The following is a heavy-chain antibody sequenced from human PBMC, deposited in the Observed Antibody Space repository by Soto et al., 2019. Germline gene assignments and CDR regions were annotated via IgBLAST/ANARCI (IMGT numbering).Heavy chain of an antibody. D-gene: IGHD2-15*01. CDR2: ISSNGGST. J-gene: IGHJ6*03. CDR3: ARSARAQVEYPYMDV. V-gene: IGHV3-64*01. Sequence: PGGSLRLSCAASGFTFSSYAMHWVRQAPGKGLEYVSAISSNGGSTYYANSVKGRFTISRDNSKNTLYLQMGSLRAEDMAVYYCARSARAQVEYPYMDVWGKGTTVTVSS. CDR1: GFTFSSYA.